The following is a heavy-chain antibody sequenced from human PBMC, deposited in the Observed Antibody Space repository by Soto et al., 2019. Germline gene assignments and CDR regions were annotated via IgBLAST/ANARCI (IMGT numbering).Heavy chain of an antibody. CDR1: GFTVSSNY. J-gene: IGHJ3*02. Sequence: GESLKISCAASGFTVSSNYMSWVRQAPGKGLEWVSVIYSGGSTYYADSVKGRFTISSDNSKNTLYLQMNSLRAEDTAVYYCASTTGSWASAFDIWGQGTMVTVSS. CDR3: ASTTGSWASAFDI. V-gene: IGHV3-66*01. CDR2: IYSGGST. D-gene: IGHD2-15*01.